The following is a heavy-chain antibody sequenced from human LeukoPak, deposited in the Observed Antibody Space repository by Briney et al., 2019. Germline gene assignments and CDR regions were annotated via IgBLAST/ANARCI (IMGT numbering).Heavy chain of an antibody. Sequence: GGSLRLSCAASGFTFSAYGMHWVRQAPGKGLEWVATISYDVSNEYYADSVKGRFTISRDNSRNTLYLQMNSLRAEDSAVYYCAKDNPIEEVPGLGPGQWGQGTLVTVSS. V-gene: IGHV3-30*18. CDR2: ISYDVSNE. CDR1: GFTFSAYG. D-gene: IGHD2-2*01. CDR3: AKDNPIEEVPGLGPGQ. J-gene: IGHJ4*02.